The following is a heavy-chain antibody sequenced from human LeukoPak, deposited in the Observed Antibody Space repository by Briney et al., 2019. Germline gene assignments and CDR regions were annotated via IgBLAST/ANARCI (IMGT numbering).Heavy chain of an antibody. CDR3: AREGSTSGTNWFDP. J-gene: IGHJ5*02. Sequence: SETLSLTCAVSDYSITSDYYWGWIRQPPGKGLEWIGSIYHSGSTYYNPSLKSRVTISVDTSKKQFSLKLTSVTPADTAVYYCAREGSTSGTNWFDPWGQGTLGTVSS. D-gene: IGHD3-10*01. CDR1: DYSITSDYY. CDR2: IYHSGST. V-gene: IGHV4-38-2*02.